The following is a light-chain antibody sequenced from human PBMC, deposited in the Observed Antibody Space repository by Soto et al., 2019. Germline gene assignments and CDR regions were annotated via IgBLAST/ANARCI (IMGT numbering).Light chain of an antibody. CDR3: SSYTSSSTVV. J-gene: IGLJ2*01. V-gene: IGLV2-14*01. Sequence: QSALTQPASVSGSPGQSITISCTGTSSDVGGYNYVSWYQQHPGKAPKLMIYEVSNRPSGVSNRFSVSKSGNTASLTISGLEAEDEADYYCSSYTSSSTVVFGGGTKLAVL. CDR1: SSDVGGYNY. CDR2: EVS.